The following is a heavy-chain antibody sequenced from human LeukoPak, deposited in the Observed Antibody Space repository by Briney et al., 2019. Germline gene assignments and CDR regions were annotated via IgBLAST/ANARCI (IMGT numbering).Heavy chain of an antibody. Sequence: ASVKVSCKASGYTFTGYYMHWVRQAPGQGLEWMGWINPNSGGTNYAQKFQGRVTMTRDTSISTAYMELSRLRSDDTAVYYCAREKIAAPSTIFDYWGQGTLVTVSS. CDR2: INPNSGGT. CDR3: AREKIAAPSTIFDY. J-gene: IGHJ4*02. V-gene: IGHV1-2*02. D-gene: IGHD6-13*01. CDR1: GYTFTGYY.